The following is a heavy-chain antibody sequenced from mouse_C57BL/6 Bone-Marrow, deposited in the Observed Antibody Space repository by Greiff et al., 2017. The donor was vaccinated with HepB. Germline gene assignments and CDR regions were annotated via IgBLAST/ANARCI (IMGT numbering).Heavy chain of an antibody. Sequence: QVQLQQSGAELARPGASVKLSCKASGYTFTSYGISWVKQRTGQGLEWIGEIYPRSGNTYYNEKFKGKATLTADKASSTAYMELRSLTSEDSAVYFCARSGVLLRSLYAMDYWGQGTSVTVSS. CDR1: GYTFTSYG. J-gene: IGHJ4*01. CDR2: IYPRSGNT. D-gene: IGHD1-1*01. CDR3: ARSGVLLRSLYAMDY. V-gene: IGHV1-81*01.